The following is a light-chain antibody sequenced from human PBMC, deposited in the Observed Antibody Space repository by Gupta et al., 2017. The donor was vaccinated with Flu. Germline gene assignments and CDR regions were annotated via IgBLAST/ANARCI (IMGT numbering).Light chain of an antibody. CDR1: QSVLYSSNNKNY. Sequence: SLGERATINCKSSQSVLYSSNNKNYLAWYQQKPGQAPKLLIYWASTREFGVPDRFSGSGSGTDFTLTISSLQAEDVAVYYCQQDYSTQYTFGQGTKLEIK. CDR2: WAS. V-gene: IGKV4-1*01. CDR3: QQDYSTQYT. J-gene: IGKJ2*01.